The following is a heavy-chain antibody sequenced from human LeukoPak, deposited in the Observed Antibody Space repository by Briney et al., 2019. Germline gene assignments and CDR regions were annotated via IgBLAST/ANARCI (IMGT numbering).Heavy chain of an antibody. V-gene: IGHV3-23*01. CDR3: ARPVPGITIFGVAPDY. CDR1: GFTFSSYA. D-gene: IGHD3-3*01. Sequence: GGSLRLSCAASGFTFSSYAMSWVRQAPGKGLEWVSAISGSGGSTYYADSVKGRFTISRDNSKNTLYLQMNSLRAEDTAVYYCARPVPGITIFGVAPDYWGQGTLVTVSS. J-gene: IGHJ4*02. CDR2: ISGSGGST.